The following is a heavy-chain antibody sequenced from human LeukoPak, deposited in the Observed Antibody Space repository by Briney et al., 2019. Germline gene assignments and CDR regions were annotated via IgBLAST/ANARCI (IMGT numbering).Heavy chain of an antibody. J-gene: IGHJ5*02. CDR1: GFTFSSYA. D-gene: IGHD5-18*01. CDR2: ISYDGSNK. Sequence: GGSLRLSCAASGFTFSSYAMHWVRQAPGKGLEWVAVISYDGSNKYYADSVKGRFTISRDNSKNTLYLQMNSLRAEDTAVYYCAREMDTAMYGSWFGPWGQGTLVTVSS. CDR3: AREMDTAMYGSWFGP. V-gene: IGHV3-30*01.